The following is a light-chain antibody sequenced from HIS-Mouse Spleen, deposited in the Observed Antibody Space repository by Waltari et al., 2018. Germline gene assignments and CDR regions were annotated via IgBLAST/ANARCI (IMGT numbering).Light chain of an antibody. J-gene: IGLJ3*02. CDR1: SSDAGSYNL. CDR2: EGS. CDR3: CSYAGSSTWV. Sequence: QSALTQPASVPGSPGHAITISCNGTSSDAGSYNLVSWYQQHPGTAPKLMIYEGSNRPSGVSNRFSGSKSGNTASLTISGLQAEDEADYYCCSYAGSSTWVFGGGTKLTVL. V-gene: IGLV2-23*01.